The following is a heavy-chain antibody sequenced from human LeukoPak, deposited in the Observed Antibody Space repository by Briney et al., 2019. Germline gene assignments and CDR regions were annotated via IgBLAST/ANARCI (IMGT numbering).Heavy chain of an antibody. J-gene: IGHJ5*02. D-gene: IGHD2-15*01. Sequence: PGGSLRLSCAASGFTVSSNYMSWVRQAPGKGLEWVSLIYSGGSTYYADSVKGRFTISRHNSKNTLYLQMNSLRAEDTAVYYCARGVVVAATRGDNWFDPWGQGTLVTVSS. CDR2: IYSGGST. V-gene: IGHV3-53*04. CDR3: ARGVVVAATRGDNWFDP. CDR1: GFTVSSNY.